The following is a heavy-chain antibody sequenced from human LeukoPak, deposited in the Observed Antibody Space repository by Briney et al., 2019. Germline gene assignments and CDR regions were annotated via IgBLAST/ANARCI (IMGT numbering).Heavy chain of an antibody. V-gene: IGHV3-74*01. J-gene: IGHJ4*02. CDR3: ARSPPGGELLV. CDR1: GFAFSSNW. D-gene: IGHD1-26*01. CDR2: ISTDARTI. Sequence: GGSLRLSCAASGFAFSSNWMHWVRQAPGKGLVWVSHISTDARTITYAAFVKGRFTISRDNAKNSLYLQMNSLRAEDTAVYYCARSPPGGELLVRGQGTLVTVSS.